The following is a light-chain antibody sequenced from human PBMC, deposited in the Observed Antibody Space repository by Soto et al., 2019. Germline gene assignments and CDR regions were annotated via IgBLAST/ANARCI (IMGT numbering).Light chain of an antibody. CDR2: DSS. CDR1: QSVNSN. Sequence: EIVMTQSPATLPVSPGERATLSCRASQSVNSNLAWYRQKPCQDPRLLISDSSTRATGVTARFSGSGSGTEFTLTISSLQSEDSGIYYCQQYNFWPPLTFGGGNKVEIK. J-gene: IGKJ4*01. CDR3: QQYNFWPPLT. V-gene: IGKV3-15*01.